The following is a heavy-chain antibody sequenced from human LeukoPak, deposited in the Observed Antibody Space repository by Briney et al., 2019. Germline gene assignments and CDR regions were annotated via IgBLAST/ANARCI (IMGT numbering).Heavy chain of an antibody. CDR3: VRGDYGDYTLFDY. CDR1: GFTVSSNY. Sequence: GGSLRLSCAASGFTVSSNYMSWVRQAPGKGLEGVSVIYSGGSTYYADSVKGRFTISRDNSKNTLYLQMNSLRAEDTAVYYCVRGDYGDYTLFDYWGQGTLVTVSS. D-gene: IGHD4-17*01. V-gene: IGHV3-53*01. CDR2: IYSGGST. J-gene: IGHJ4*02.